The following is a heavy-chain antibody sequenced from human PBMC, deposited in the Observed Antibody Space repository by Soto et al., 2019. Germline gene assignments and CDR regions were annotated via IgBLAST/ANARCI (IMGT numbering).Heavy chain of an antibody. CDR2: ISYDGSNK. CDR1: GFTFSSYG. Sequence: PGGSLRLSCAASGFTFSSYGMHWVRQAPGKGLEWVAVISYDGSNKYYADSVKGRFTISRDNSKNTLYLQMNSLRAEDTAVYYCAKDYGDYGDDAFDIWGQGTMVTV. CDR3: AKDYGDYGDDAFDI. D-gene: IGHD4-17*01. V-gene: IGHV3-30*18. J-gene: IGHJ3*02.